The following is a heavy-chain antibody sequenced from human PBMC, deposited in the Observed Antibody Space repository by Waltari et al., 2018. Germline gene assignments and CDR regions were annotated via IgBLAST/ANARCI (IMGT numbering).Heavy chain of an antibody. CDR1: GFPFDDYA. D-gene: IGHD3-10*01. J-gene: IGHJ3*02. Sequence: VQLVESGGGLVQPGRSLRLSCAASGFPFDDYAMHWVRQAPGKGLEWIWYIYYSGSTYYNPSLKSRVTISVDTSKNQFSLKLSSVTAADTAVYYCARDYRGAKGAFDIWGQGTMVTVSS. CDR2: IYYSGST. V-gene: IGHV4-31*02. CDR3: ARDYRGAKGAFDI.